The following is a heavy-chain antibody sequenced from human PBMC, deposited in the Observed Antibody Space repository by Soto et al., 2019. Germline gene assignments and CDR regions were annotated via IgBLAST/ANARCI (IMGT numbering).Heavy chain of an antibody. CDR3: ARSDSSGYYGVDY. J-gene: IGHJ4*02. V-gene: IGHV1-58*01. CDR1: GFTFTSSA. CDR2: IVVGSGNT. D-gene: IGHD3-22*01. Sequence: SVKVSCKASGFTFTSSAVQWVRQARGQRLEWIGWIVVGSGNTNYAQKFQERVTITRDMSTSTAYMELSSLRSEDTAVYYCARSDSSGYYGVDYWGQGTLVTVSS.